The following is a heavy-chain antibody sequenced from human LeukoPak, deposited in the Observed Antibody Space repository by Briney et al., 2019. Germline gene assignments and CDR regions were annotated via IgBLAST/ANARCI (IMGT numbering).Heavy chain of an antibody. CDR1: GFTFSSYP. J-gene: IGHJ4*02. V-gene: IGHV3-64*01. CDR3: ARGRYCSNGVCQYFDY. D-gene: IGHD2-8*01. Sequence: GGSLRLSCAASGFTFSSYPMYWVGQAPGKGLEYVSAITHNGGSTYYANSVKGRFTISRDNSKNTLYLQMGSLRAEDMAVYYCARGRYCSNGVCQYFDYWGQGTLVTVSS. CDR2: ITHNGGST.